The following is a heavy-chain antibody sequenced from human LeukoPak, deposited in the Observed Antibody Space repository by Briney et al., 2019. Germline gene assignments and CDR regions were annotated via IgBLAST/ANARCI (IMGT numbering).Heavy chain of an antibody. V-gene: IGHV1-69*05. J-gene: IGHJ5*02. CDR2: IIPIFGTA. D-gene: IGHD3-3*01. Sequence: SVKVSCKASGGTFSSYAISWVRQAPGQGLEWMGGIIPIFGTANYAQKFQGRVTITTDESTSTAYMELSSLRSEDTAVYYCAGHYDFWSGYINWFDPWGQGTLVTVSS. CDR3: AGHYDFWSGYINWFDP. CDR1: GGTFSSYA.